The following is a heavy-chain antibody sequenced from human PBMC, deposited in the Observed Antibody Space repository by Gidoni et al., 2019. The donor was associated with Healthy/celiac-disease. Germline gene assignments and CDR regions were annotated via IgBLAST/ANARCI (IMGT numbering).Heavy chain of an antibody. CDR1: GGSISSRSYY. Sequence: QLQLQESGPGLVKPSETLSLTCTVSGGSISSRSYYWGWIRQPPGKGLEWIGSIYYSGSTYYNPSLKSRVTISVDTSKNQFSLKLSSVTAADTAVYYCASGREGGHSSGYYYSAEYFQHWGQGTLVTVSS. CDR2: IYYSGST. J-gene: IGHJ1*01. V-gene: IGHV4-39*01. CDR3: ASGREGGHSSGYYYSAEYFQH. D-gene: IGHD3-22*01.